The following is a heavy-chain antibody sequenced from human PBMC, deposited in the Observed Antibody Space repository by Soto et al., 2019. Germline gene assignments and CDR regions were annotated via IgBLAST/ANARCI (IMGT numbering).Heavy chain of an antibody. CDR2: ISSSSSTI. J-gene: IGHJ4*02. CDR1: GFTFSSYS. D-gene: IGHD2-2*01. V-gene: IGHV3-48*01. Sequence: VQLVETGGGLVQPGGSLRLSCAASGFTFSSYSMNWVRQAPGKGLEWVSYISSSSSTIYYADSVKGRFTISRDNAKNSLYLQMNSLRAEDTAVYYCARDVWVPAARATPYYFDYWGQGTLVTVSS. CDR3: ARDVWVPAARATPYYFDY.